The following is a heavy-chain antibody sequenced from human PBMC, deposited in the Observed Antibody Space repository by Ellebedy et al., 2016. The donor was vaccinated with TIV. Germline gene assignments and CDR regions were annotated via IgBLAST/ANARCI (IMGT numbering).Heavy chain of an antibody. J-gene: IGHJ4*02. CDR1: GFTFSRFW. D-gene: IGHD3-9*01. CDR3: ARVSLVLTGYHMGAFDR. CDR2: INEDGSAK. V-gene: IGHV3-7*01. Sequence: GESLKISCAASGFTFSRFWMTWVRQAPGKGLEWVAHINEDGSAKYYADSVRGRFTISRDIAKKSVYLQMNSLSVEDTALYYCARVSLVLTGYHMGAFDRWGQGAPVTVSP.